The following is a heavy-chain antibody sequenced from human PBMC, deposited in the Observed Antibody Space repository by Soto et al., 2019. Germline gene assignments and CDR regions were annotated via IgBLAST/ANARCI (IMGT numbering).Heavy chain of an antibody. D-gene: IGHD3-10*01. CDR1: GFTFSDYY. CDR3: AREVGVGWFDP. V-gene: IGHV3-11*04. CDR2: ISSSGSTI. J-gene: IGHJ5*02. Sequence: KTVGSPRLSCAASGFTFSDYYMSWIRQAPGKGLEWVSYISSSGSTIYYADSVKGRLTISRDNAKNSLYLQMNSLRAEDTAVYYCAREVGVGWFDPWGQGTLVTVSS.